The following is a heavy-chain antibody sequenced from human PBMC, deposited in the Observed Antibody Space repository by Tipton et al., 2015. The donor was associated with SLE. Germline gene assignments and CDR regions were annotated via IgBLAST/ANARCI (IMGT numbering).Heavy chain of an antibody. CDR3: ARRPYSGPFDS. CDR1: DGSIRSTNYY. V-gene: IGHV4-39*07. CDR2: IFYTGST. D-gene: IGHD5-12*01. J-gene: IGHJ4*02. Sequence: TLSLTCTVSDGSIRSTNYYWGWIRQPPGKGLEWIGSIFYTGSTYYNPSLKSRVSFSIDTSKHQFSLKLNSVTAADTAVYYCARRPYSGPFDSWGQGTRVTVSS.